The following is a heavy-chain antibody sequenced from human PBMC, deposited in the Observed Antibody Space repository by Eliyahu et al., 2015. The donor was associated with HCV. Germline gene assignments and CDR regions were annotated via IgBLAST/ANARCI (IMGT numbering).Heavy chain of an antibody. J-gene: IGHJ4*02. CDR3: ARVSGDIEQWLVDYFDY. CDR1: GFTFSSXS. CDR2: ISSSATYI. V-gene: IGHV3-21*04. D-gene: IGHD6-19*01. Sequence: EVLLVESGGGLVKPGGSLRLSCTASGFTFSSXSMNWVXQAPGKGLEWVSSISSSATYIYYTDSVKGRFTISRDNAKNSLYLHMNSLRAEDTAVYYCARVSGDIEQWLVDYFDYWGRGTLVTVSS.